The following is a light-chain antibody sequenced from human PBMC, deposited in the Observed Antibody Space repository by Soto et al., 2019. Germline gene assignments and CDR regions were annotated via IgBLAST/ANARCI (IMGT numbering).Light chain of an antibody. Sequence: DIQLTHAPSTLSASEGDIVTITCRASQSISSWLAWYQQKPGKAPKLLIYDASTLERGVPSRFSGTGSGTEFTLTLSSLQPDDFATYYCQQYYRSSITFGQGTRLEIK. CDR2: DAS. CDR1: QSISSW. J-gene: IGKJ5*01. CDR3: QQYYRSSIT. V-gene: IGKV1-5*01.